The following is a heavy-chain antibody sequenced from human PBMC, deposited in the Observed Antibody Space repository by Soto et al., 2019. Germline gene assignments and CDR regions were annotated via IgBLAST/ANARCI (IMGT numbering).Heavy chain of an antibody. V-gene: IGHV4-4*02. CDR1: GGSISSSYW. CDR3: QCTSPSCYFES. J-gene: IGHJ4*02. CDR2: MYHDGTT. D-gene: IGHD2-8*01. Sequence: SESLSPTCAVSGGSISSSYWWSWVRQPPGKGLEWIAEMYHDGTTNYNPSLKGRVTISLDKSKNQFSLKASDSAIYYCARLSQQCTSPSCYFESWGQGTLVTVSS.